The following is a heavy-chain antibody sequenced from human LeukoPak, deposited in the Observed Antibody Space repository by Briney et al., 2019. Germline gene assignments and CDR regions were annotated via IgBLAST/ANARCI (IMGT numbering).Heavy chain of an antibody. CDR3: ARSGIAVAPPYAWFDP. J-gene: IGHJ5*02. D-gene: IGHD6-19*01. V-gene: IGHV4-59*01. Sequence: SETLSLTCTVSGGSISSYYWSWIRQPPGKGLEWIGYIYYSGSTNYNPSLKSRVAISVDTSKNQFSLKLSSVTAADTAVYYCARSGIAVAPPYAWFDPWAREPWSPSPQ. CDR1: GGSISSYY. CDR2: IYYSGST.